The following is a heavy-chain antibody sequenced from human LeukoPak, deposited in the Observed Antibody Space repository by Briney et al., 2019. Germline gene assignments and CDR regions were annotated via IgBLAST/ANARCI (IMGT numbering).Heavy chain of an antibody. CDR1: GFTFSSYS. J-gene: IGHJ6*03. Sequence: PGGSLRLSCAASGFTFSSYSMNWVRQAPGKGLEWVSSISSSSSYIYYADSVKGRFTISRDNAKNSLYLQMNSLRAEDTAVYYCARGGYSSGWSYGVYYYYYMDVWGKGTTVTVSS. V-gene: IGHV3-21*01. CDR3: ARGGYSSGWSYGVYYYYYMDV. CDR2: ISSSSSYI. D-gene: IGHD6-19*01.